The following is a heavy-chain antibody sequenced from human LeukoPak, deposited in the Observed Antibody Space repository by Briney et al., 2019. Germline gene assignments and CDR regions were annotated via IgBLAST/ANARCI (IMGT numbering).Heavy chain of an antibody. CDR1: GFTFTSYG. Sequence: GASVKVSCKASGFTFTSYGISWVRQAPGQGLEWMGWISAYNGNTNYAQKLQGRVTMTTDTSTSTAYMELRSLRSDDTAVYYCARDHLSVTDVLRFFGERATPFDPWGQGTLVTVSS. J-gene: IGHJ5*02. CDR3: ARDHLSVTDVLRFFGERATPFDP. D-gene: IGHD3-3*01. CDR2: ISAYNGNT. V-gene: IGHV1-18*01.